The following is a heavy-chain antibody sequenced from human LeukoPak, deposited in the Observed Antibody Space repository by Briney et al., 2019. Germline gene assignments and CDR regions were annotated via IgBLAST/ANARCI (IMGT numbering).Heavy chain of an antibody. J-gene: IGHJ4*02. CDR1: GFTFSSYG. V-gene: IGHV3-23*01. CDR2: ISGSGGST. CDR3: AKRVTMVRGVIDY. D-gene: IGHD3-10*01. Sequence: GGSLRLSCAASGFTFSSYGMSWVRQAPGKGLEWVSAISGSGGSTYYADSVKGRFTISRDNSKNTLYLQMNSLRAEDTAVYYCAKRVTMVRGVIDYWGQGTLVTVSS.